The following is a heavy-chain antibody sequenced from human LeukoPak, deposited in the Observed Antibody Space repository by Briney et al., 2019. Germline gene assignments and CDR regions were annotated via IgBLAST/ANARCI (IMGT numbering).Heavy chain of an antibody. CDR1: GGSFSGYY. V-gene: IGHV4-34*01. CDR3: ARGRVTAMDY. J-gene: IGHJ4*02. Sequence: SETLSLTCAVYGGSFSGYYWSWIRQPPGKGLEWIGEINHSGSTNYNPSLKSRVTISVDTSKNQFSLKLSSVTAADTAVYYCARGRVTAMDYWGQGAMVTVSS. D-gene: IGHD2-21*02. CDR2: INHSGST.